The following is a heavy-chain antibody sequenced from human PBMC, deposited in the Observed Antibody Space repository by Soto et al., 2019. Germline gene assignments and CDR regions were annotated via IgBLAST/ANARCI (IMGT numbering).Heavy chain of an antibody. CDR2: ISSSSSYI. Sequence: PGGSLRLSCAASGFTFSSYSMNWVRQAPGKGLEWVSSISSSSSYIYYADSVKGRFTISRDNAKNSLYLQMNSLRAEDTAVYYCARHMSGGKPYYYYGMDVWGQGTTVTVSS. D-gene: IGHD2-15*01. V-gene: IGHV3-21*01. J-gene: IGHJ6*02. CDR3: ARHMSGGKPYYYYGMDV. CDR1: GFTFSSYS.